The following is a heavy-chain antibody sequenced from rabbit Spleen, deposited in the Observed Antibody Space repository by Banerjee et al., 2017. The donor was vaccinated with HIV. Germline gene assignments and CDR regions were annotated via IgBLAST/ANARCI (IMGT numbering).Heavy chain of an antibody. V-gene: IGHV1S45*01. D-gene: IGHD4-1*01. CDR3: ARDLVGVIGWNFGW. Sequence: QEPLVESGGGLVKPEGSLKLSCTASGFSFSTKAVLCWFRQAPGKGLEWIACINVVTGKAVYASWAKGRFTFSKTSSTTVTLQMTSLTAADTATYFCARDLVGVIGWNFGWWGPGTLVTVS. J-gene: IGHJ4*01. CDR2: INVVTGKA. CDR1: GFSFSTKAV.